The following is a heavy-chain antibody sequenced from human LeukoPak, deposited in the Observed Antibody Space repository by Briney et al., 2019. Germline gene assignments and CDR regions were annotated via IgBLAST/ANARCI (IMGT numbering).Heavy chain of an antibody. J-gene: IGHJ5*01. CDR1: GVSISRDH. Sequence: SETLSLTCTVSGVSISRDHWSWIRQSPGGGLEWIGYIFNGGTTDYNPSLKSRITISVDTSRNQFSLNLNSVTTADTAVYYCARGGPSSRWFDSWGQGTLVTVSA. V-gene: IGHV4-59*01. D-gene: IGHD2-2*01. CDR2: IFNGGTT. CDR3: ARGGPSSRWFDS.